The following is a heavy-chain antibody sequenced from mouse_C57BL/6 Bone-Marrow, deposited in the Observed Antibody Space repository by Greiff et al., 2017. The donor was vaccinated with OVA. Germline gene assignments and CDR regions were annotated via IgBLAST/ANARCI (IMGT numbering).Heavy chain of an antibody. CDR3: ARKDYYGSSYNYAMDY. V-gene: IGHV1-72*01. CDR2: IDPNSGGT. Sequence: VQLQQPGAELVKPGASVKLSCKASGYTFTSYWMHWVKQRPGRGLEWIGRIDPNSGGTKYNEKFKGKATMTVDKPTSAAYMHLSSLSSEDSAVYYCARKDYYGSSYNYAMDYWGQGTSVTVSS. J-gene: IGHJ4*01. D-gene: IGHD1-1*01. CDR1: GYTFTSYW.